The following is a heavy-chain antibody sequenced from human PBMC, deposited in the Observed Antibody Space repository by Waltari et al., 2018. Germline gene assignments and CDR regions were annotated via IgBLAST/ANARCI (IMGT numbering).Heavy chain of an antibody. D-gene: IGHD3-3*01. CDR2: IYYSGST. CDR3: ARGSSGLMDY. Sequence: QLQLQESGPGLVKPSETLSLTCTVSGGSISSSSYYWGWSRQPPGKGLEWIGSIYYSGSTYYNPSLKSRVTISVDTSKNQFSLKLSSVTAADTAVYYCARGSSGLMDYWGQGTLVTVSS. J-gene: IGHJ4*02. V-gene: IGHV4-39*07. CDR1: GGSISSSSYY.